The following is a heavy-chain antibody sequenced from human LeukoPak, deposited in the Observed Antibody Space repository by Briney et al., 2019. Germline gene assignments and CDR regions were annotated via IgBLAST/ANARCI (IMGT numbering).Heavy chain of an antibody. J-gene: IGHJ4*02. V-gene: IGHV3-7*01. CDR3: ARDSVGYFDWFSGGYFDY. CDR1: GFTFSSYW. Sequence: PGGSLRLSCAASGFTFSSYWMSWVRQAPGKGLEWVANIKQDGSEKYYVDSVKGRFTISRDNAKNSLYLQMNSLRAEDTAVYYCARDSVGYFDWFSGGYFDYWGQGTLVTVSS. CDR2: IKQDGSEK. D-gene: IGHD3-9*01.